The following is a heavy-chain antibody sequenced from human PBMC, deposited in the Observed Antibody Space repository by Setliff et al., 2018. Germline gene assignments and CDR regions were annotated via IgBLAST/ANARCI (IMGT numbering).Heavy chain of an antibody. CDR2: INQSGSG. CDR3: RQAVVGRDVFDI. CDR1: GGSFDTYY. V-gene: IGHV4-34*01. D-gene: IGHD1-1*01. J-gene: IGHJ3*02. Sequence: PSETLSLTCNVYGGSFDTYYWSWIRQPPGKGLEWFGEINQSGSGDYNPSFKGRATISVDTSKKQFSLTLTSVTAADTALYYCRQAVVGRDVFDIWGQGTVVTVSS.